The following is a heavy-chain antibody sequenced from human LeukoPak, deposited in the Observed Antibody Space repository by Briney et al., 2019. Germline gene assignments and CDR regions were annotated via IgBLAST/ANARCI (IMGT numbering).Heavy chain of an antibody. Sequence: AGGSLRLSCAASGLTVSSNYMSWVRQAPGKGLEWVSVIYSGGSTYYADSVKGRFTISRDNSKNTLYLQMNSLRAEDTAVYYCARDLRDDSSGYYYYYYGMDVWGQGTTDTVSS. J-gene: IGHJ6*02. CDR3: ARDLRDDSSGYYYYYYGMDV. CDR1: GLTVSSNY. V-gene: IGHV3-53*01. CDR2: IYSGGST. D-gene: IGHD3-22*01.